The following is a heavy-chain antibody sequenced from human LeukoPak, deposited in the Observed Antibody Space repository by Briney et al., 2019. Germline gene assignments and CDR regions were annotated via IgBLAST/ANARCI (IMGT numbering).Heavy chain of an antibody. Sequence: GGSLRLSCAASGFTFNNYWMTWVRQAPGKGLEWVANIKHDGSEKYYVDSVKGRFTISRDNAKNLLYLQMSSLRGEDTAVYYCARGSGTLLDPWGQGTLVTVSS. CDR1: GFTFNNYW. CDR2: IKHDGSEK. CDR3: ARGSGTLLDP. J-gene: IGHJ5*02. V-gene: IGHV3-7*01. D-gene: IGHD3-10*01.